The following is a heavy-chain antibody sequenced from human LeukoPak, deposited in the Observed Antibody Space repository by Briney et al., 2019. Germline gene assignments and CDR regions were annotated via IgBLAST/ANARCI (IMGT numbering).Heavy chain of an antibody. J-gene: IGHJ4*02. Sequence: SVKVSCKASGGTFSSYAISWVRQAPGQGLEWMGGIIPIFGTANYAQKFQGRVTMTRDTSTSTVYMELSSLRSEDTAVYYCARSCSSTSCYLFDYWGQGTLVTVSS. CDR2: IIPIFGTA. CDR1: GGTFSSYA. D-gene: IGHD2-2*01. V-gene: IGHV1-69*05. CDR3: ARSCSSTSCYLFDY.